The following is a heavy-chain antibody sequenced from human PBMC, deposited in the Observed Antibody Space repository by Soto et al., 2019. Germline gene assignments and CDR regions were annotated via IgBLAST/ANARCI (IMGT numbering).Heavy chain of an antibody. V-gene: IGHV4-39*01. Sequence: SETLSLTCSVSGGSISSSSHHWGWIRQPPGEGLEWIGTISYSGSTFYNPSLKSRVSITADTSKNRFSLRLTSVTAADTAVYFCSGDRSTWVWGDSWGQGTLVTVSS. CDR2: ISYSGST. D-gene: IGHD7-27*01. CDR3: SGDRSTWVWGDS. CDR1: GGSISSSSHH. J-gene: IGHJ5*02.